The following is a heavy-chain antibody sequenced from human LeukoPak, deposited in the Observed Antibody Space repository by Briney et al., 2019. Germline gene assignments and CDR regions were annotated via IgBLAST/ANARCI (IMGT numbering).Heavy chain of an antibody. CDR2: INPSGGST. CDR3: ARRVPYGSGSYYNPLGC. Sequence: ASVKVSCKASGYTFTSYYMNWVRQAPGQGLEWMGIINPSGGSTSYAQKFQGRVTMTRDTSTSTVYMELNSLRSDDTAVYYCARRVPYGSGSYYNPLGCWGQGTLVTVSS. J-gene: IGHJ4*02. V-gene: IGHV1-46*01. CDR1: GYTFTSYY. D-gene: IGHD3-10*01.